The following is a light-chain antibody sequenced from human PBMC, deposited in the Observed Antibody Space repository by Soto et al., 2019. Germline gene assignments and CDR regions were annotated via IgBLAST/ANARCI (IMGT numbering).Light chain of an antibody. CDR3: QQSYRTPWT. J-gene: IGKJ1*01. CDR1: QSISNY. V-gene: IGKV1-39*01. Sequence: DIQMTQSPSSLSASVGDRVTITCRASQSISNYLNWYQQKPGKAPKLLIYAASSLQSGVPSRFSGSGSGTDFTLTITSLHPEDFATYCCQQSYRTPWTFGRGTQ. CDR2: AAS.